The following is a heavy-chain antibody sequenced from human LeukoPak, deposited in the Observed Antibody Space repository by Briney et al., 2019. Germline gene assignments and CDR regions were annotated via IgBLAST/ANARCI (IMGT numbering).Heavy chain of an antibody. CDR3: AKGWAYYDSSGYFDY. Sequence: PGGSLRLSCAASGFPFDDYAMHWVRQAPGKGLEWVSGISWNSGSIGYADSVKGRFTISRDNAKNSLYLQMNSLRAEDTALYYCAKGWAYYDSSGYFDYWGQGTLVTVSS. V-gene: IGHV3-9*01. CDR2: ISWNSGSI. CDR1: GFPFDDYA. J-gene: IGHJ4*02. D-gene: IGHD3-22*01.